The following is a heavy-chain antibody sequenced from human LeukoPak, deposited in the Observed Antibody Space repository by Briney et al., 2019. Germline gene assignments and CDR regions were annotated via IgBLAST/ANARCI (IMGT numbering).Heavy chain of an antibody. CDR3: ATDRDGYRKNWYRFSY. J-gene: IGHJ4*02. D-gene: IGHD5-24*01. CDR1: KFTFSNYW. CDR2: IKHDGTET. V-gene: IGHV3-7*04. Sequence: GGSLRLSCAASKFTFSNYWMIWVRQAPGKGLEWVANIKHDGTETNYVDSVKGRFTISRDNAKKSLYLQMNSLRAEDSAVYYCATDRDGYRKNWYRFSYWGQGTLVAVSS.